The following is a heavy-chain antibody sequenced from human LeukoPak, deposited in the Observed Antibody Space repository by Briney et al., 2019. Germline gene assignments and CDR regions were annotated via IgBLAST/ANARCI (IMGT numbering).Heavy chain of an antibody. CDR1: GFTFSSYW. D-gene: IGHD5-18*01. Sequence: GGSLRLSCTASGFTFSSYWMSWVRQAPGKGLEWVSGISGSGGSTYYADSVKGRFTISRDNSKNTLYLQMNSLRAEDTAIYYCAKILRGYNYGGFDYWGQGTLVTVSS. CDR3: AKILRGYNYGGFDY. J-gene: IGHJ4*02. V-gene: IGHV3-23*01. CDR2: ISGSGGST.